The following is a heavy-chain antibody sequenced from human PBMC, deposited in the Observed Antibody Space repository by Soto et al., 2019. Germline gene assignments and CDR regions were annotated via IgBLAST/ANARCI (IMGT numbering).Heavy chain of an antibody. V-gene: IGHV3-48*01. CDR1: GFTFSSYS. D-gene: IGHD2-15*01. CDR2: ISSSSSTI. Sequence: GGSLRLSCAASGFTFSSYSMNWVRQAPGKGLEWVSYISSSSSTIYYADSVKGRFTISRDNAKNSLYLQMNSLRAEDTAVYYCARGRGDWFDPWGQGTLVTVSS. CDR3: ARGRGDWFDP. J-gene: IGHJ5*02.